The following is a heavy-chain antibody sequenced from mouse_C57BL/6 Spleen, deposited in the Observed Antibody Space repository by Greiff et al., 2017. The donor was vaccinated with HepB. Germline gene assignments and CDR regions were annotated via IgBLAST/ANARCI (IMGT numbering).Heavy chain of an antibody. CDR3: ARGYGSSPFDY. CDR2: IHPNSGST. Sequence: VQLQQSGAELVKPGASVKMSCKASGYTFTSYWMHWVKQRSGQGLEWIGMIHPNSGSTNYNEKFKSKATLTVDKSSSTAYMQLSSLTSEDSAVYYCARGYGSSPFDYWGQGTTLTVSS. V-gene: IGHV1-64*01. CDR1: GYTFTSYW. D-gene: IGHD1-1*01. J-gene: IGHJ2*01.